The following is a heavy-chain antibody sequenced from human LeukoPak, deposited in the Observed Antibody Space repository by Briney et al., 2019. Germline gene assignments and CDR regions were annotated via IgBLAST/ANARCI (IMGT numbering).Heavy chain of an antibody. J-gene: IGHJ4*02. CDR1: GASISSYY. CDR2: IYYSGST. V-gene: IGHV4-30-4*01. D-gene: IGHD1-26*01. Sequence: SETLSLTCTVSGASISSYYWSWIRQPPGKGLEWVGYIYYSGSTYYNPSLKSRVTISVDTSKNQFSLKLSSVTAADTAVYYCARGRRGPFRVGATILDYWGQGTLVTVSS. CDR3: ARGRRGPFRVGATILDY.